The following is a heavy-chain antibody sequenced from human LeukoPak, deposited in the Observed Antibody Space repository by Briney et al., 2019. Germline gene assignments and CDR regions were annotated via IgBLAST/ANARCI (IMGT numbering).Heavy chain of an antibody. CDR1: GFTFSSYS. Sequence: GGSLRLSCAASGFTFSSYSMNWVRQAPGKGLEWVSSISSSSSYIYYADSVKGRFTISRDNAKNSLYLQVNSLRAEGTAVYYCARAITLTWQQDAFDIWGQGTMVTVSS. CDR2: ISSSSSYI. J-gene: IGHJ3*02. CDR3: ARAITLTWQQDAFDI. V-gene: IGHV3-21*01. D-gene: IGHD1/OR15-1a*01.